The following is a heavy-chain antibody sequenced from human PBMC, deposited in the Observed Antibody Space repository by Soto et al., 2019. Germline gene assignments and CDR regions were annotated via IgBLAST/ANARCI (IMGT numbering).Heavy chain of an antibody. CDR2: ISSSGSYI. CDR1: GFTFSSYS. V-gene: IGHV3-21*01. J-gene: IGHJ4*02. CDR3: ARDRLFDY. Sequence: GGSLRLSCAASGFTFSSYSMNWVRQAPGKGLEWVSSISSSGSYIYYADSVKGRFTISRDNAKNSLYLQMNSLRAEDTAVYYCARDRLFDYWGQGTLVTVSS.